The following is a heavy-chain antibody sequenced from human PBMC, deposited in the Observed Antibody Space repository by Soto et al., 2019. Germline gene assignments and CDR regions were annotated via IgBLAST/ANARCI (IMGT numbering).Heavy chain of an antibody. CDR2: TYFRSKWYT. J-gene: IGHJ6*02. CDR1: ADSAPSNSSS. D-gene: IGHD6-6*01. CDR3: SARDVHD. Sequence: SQPPPLLPGVSADSAPSNSSSWNWIRQSSSRGLEWLGRTYFRSKWYTGYAPSVKSRIIINPDTSKNQFSLQLTSVTHGATAVYYCSARDVHDWGQGTTVTVSS. V-gene: IGHV6-1*01.